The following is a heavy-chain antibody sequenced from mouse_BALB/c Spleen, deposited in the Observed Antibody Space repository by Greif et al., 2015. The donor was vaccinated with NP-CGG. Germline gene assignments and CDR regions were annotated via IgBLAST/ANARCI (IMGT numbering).Heavy chain of an antibody. D-gene: IGHD2-2*01. CDR2: ILPGSGST. CDR1: GYTFRSYW. CDR3: ARRGYVYYFDY. Sequence: VQLVESGAELMKPGASVKISCKATGYTFRSYWIEWVKQRPGHGLEWIGEILPGSGSTNYNEKFKGKATFTADTSSNTAYMQLSSLTSEDSAVYYCARRGYVYYFDYWGQGTTLTVSS. J-gene: IGHJ2*01. V-gene: IGHV1-9*01.